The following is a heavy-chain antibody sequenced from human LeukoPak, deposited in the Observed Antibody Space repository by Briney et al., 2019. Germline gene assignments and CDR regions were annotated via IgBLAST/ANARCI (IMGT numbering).Heavy chain of an antibody. Sequence: PSETLSLTCTVSGGSISSYYWSWIRQPAGKGLEWIGRIYTSGSTNYNPSLKSRVTMSVDTSKNQFSLKLSSVTVADTAVYYCARYDSSANDAFEIWGQGTMVTVSS. CDR3: ARYDSSANDAFEI. V-gene: IGHV4-4*07. J-gene: IGHJ3*02. CDR2: IYTSGST. CDR1: GGSISSYY. D-gene: IGHD3-22*01.